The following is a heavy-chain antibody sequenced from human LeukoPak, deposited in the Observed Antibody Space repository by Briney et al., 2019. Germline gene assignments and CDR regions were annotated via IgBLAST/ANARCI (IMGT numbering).Heavy chain of an antibody. D-gene: IGHD3-22*01. J-gene: IGHJ4*02. CDR1: GGSFSGYY. CDR3: ARGGFYYDSSGPSD. Sequence: SETLSLTCAVYGGSFSGYYWSWIRQPPGKGLEWIGEINHSGSTNYNPFLKSRVTISVDTSKNQFSLKLSSVTAADTAVYYCARGGFYYDSSGPSDWGQGTLVTVSS. CDR2: INHSGST. V-gene: IGHV4-34*01.